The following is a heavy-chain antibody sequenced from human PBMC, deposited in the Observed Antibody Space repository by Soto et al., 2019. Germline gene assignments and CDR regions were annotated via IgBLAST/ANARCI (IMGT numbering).Heavy chain of an antibody. CDR2: INAGNGNT. D-gene: IGHD3-22*01. CDR3: ARTDYYDSSGYPGDYYYGMDV. J-gene: IGHJ6*02. CDR1: GYTFTSYA. V-gene: IGHV1-3*01. Sequence: ASVKVSCKASGYTFTSYAMHWVRQAPGQRLEWMGWINAGNGNTKYSQKFQGRVTITRDTSASTAYMELSSLRSEDTAVYYCARTDYYDSSGYPGDYYYGMDVWGQGTTVTVSS.